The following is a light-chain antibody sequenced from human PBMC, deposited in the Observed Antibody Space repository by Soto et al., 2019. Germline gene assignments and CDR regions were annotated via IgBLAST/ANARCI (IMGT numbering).Light chain of an antibody. CDR2: GTS. V-gene: IGKV3-15*01. CDR1: QNISRS. J-gene: IGKJ1*01. CDR3: QQYNNWQT. Sequence: EIVMTQSPVTLSVSPGERATLSCRASQNISRSLAWYQQKPGQGPSLLIYGTSTRAGGVPARFSGGGSGAEFTLTISSLQSEDFAVYYCQQYNNWQTFGQGTKVDIK.